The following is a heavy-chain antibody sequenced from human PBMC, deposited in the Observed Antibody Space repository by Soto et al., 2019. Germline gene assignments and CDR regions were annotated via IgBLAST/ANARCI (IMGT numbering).Heavy chain of an antibody. D-gene: IGHD2-15*01. CDR2: VIPIFGTP. Sequence: QVQLVQSGAEVKKPGSSVKVSCKAPGGTFSTYAINWVRQAPGQGLEWMGGVIPIFGTPKYAQKFQGRVTITAAESTSTGYMELRSLRSEETAVYYCARSQGGSSSLDIYYYYYYGMDVWGQGTTVTVSS. V-gene: IGHV1-69*01. J-gene: IGHJ6*02. CDR1: GGTFSTYA. CDR3: ARSQGGSSSLDIYYYYYYGMDV.